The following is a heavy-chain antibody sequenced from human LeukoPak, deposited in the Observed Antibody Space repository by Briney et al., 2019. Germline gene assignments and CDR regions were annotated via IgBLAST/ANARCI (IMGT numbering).Heavy chain of an antibody. J-gene: IGHJ4*02. V-gene: IGHV4-59*01. D-gene: IGHD3-22*01. CDR2: IYYSGST. CDR3: AVSSGYSHYDY. Sequence: ETLSLTCTVSGGSISSYCWSWIRQPPGKGLEWIGYIYYSGSTNYNPSLKSRVTISVDTSKNQFSLKLSSVTAADTAVYYCAVSSGYSHYDYWGQGTLVTVSS. CDR1: GGSISSYC.